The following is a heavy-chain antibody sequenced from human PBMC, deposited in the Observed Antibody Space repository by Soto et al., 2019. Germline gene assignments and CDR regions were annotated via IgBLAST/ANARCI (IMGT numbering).Heavy chain of an antibody. Sequence: GGSLRLSCAASGFTFSSYWMSWVRQAPGKGLEWVANIKQDGSEKYYVDSVKGRFTISRDNAKNSLYLQMNSLRAEDTAVYYCARVRRGYCSSTSCYAYYYYYYMDVWGKGTTVTVSS. D-gene: IGHD2-2*01. V-gene: IGHV3-7*01. CDR3: ARVRRGYCSSTSCYAYYYYYYMDV. CDR1: GFTFSSYW. CDR2: IKQDGSEK. J-gene: IGHJ6*03.